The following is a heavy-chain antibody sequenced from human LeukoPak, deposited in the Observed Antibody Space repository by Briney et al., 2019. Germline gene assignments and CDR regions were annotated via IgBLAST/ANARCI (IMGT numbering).Heavy chain of an antibody. Sequence: GESLKISCKGSGYNFTNYWIGWVRQMPGKGLEWMGIIYPPDSDTRYSPSFQGQVTISADKSISTAYLQWSSLKASDTAMYYCARRITIVRGSYYLDYWGQGTLVTVFS. V-gene: IGHV5-51*01. D-gene: IGHD3-10*01. CDR2: IYPPDSDT. J-gene: IGHJ4*02. CDR3: ARRITIVRGSYYLDY. CDR1: GYNFTNYW.